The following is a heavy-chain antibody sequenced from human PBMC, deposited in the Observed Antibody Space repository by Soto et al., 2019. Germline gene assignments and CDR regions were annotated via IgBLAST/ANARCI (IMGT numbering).Heavy chain of an antibody. V-gene: IGHV3-30*18. Sequence: QVQLVESGGGLVQPGRSLRLSCAASGFTFSSYGMHWVRQAPGKGLEWVAVISYDGSNKYYADSVKGRFTISRDNSKNTLYLQMNSLRAEDTAVYYCAKFDPGEWDCWGQGTLVTVSS. CDR1: GFTFSSYG. CDR2: ISYDGSNK. J-gene: IGHJ4*02. CDR3: AKFDPGEWDC. D-gene: IGHD2-8*01.